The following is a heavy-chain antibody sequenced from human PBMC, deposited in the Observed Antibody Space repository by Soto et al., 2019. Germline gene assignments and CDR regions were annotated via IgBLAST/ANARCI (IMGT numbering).Heavy chain of an antibody. CDR3: ARGRRARYQLLPRYYGMDV. Sequence: SETLSITCSLSGGSVSAKTYYWSWIRQPPGKRLEWIGEIYHSGTTNYNPSLKSRVTISVDTSKNQFSLKLSSVTAADTAVYYCARGRRARYQLLPRYYGMDVWGQGTTVTVSS. CDR2: IYHSGTT. D-gene: IGHD2-2*01. J-gene: IGHJ6*02. CDR1: GGSVSAKTYY. V-gene: IGHV4-61*01.